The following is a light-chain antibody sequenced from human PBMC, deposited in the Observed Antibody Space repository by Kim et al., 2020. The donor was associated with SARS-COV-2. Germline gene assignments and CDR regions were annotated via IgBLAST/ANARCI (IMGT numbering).Light chain of an antibody. CDR3: QQRSNWPPYT. CDR2: DAS. V-gene: IGKV3-11*01. CDR1: QSVSSY. J-gene: IGKJ2*01. Sequence: LCPGERATLSCRASQSVSSYLAWYQQNPGQAPRLLIYDASNRATGIPARFSGSGSGTDFTLTISSLEPEDFALYYCQQRSNWPPYTFGQGTKLEI.